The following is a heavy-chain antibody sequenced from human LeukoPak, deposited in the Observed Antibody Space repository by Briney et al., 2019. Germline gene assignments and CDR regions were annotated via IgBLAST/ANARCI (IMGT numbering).Heavy chain of an antibody. V-gene: IGHV3-53*01. D-gene: IGHD2-15*01. CDR2: IYSGGTT. CDR3: ASYPAAGAYFDY. Sequence: PGGSLRLSCAASGFTVSSNSMSWVRQAPGRGLEWVSVIYSGGTTYYADSVKGRFTISRDNSKNTLYLQMNTLRAEDTAVYYCASYPAAGAYFDYWGQGTLVTVSS. J-gene: IGHJ4*02. CDR1: GFTVSSNS.